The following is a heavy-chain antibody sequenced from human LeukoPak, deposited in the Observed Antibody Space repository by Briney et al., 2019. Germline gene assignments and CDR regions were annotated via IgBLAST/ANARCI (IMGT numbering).Heavy chain of an antibody. J-gene: IGHJ3*02. CDR1: GFTFSTYW. V-gene: IGHV3-7*01. D-gene: IGHD3-9*01. CDR3: ARRYFDWFLGAGGSLDI. CDR2: IKEDGSEK. Sequence: GGSLRLSCAASGFTFSTYWMSWVRQAPGKGLEWVANIKEDGSEKNYVDSVKGRFTISRDNAENSLYLQMNSLRAEDTAVYYCARRYFDWFLGAGGSLDIWGQGTMVTVSS.